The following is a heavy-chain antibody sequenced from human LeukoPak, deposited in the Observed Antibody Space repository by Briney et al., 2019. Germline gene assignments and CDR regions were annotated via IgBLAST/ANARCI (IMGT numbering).Heavy chain of an antibody. Sequence: SVKVSCKASGGTFSSYAISWVRQAPGQGLEWMGGIIPIFGTANYAQKFQGRVTITADESTSTAYMELSSLGSEDTAVYYCAREVSGIAVAGTPLRYFQHWGQGTLVTVSS. D-gene: IGHD6-19*01. CDR1: GGTFSSYA. V-gene: IGHV1-69*13. CDR2: IIPIFGTA. J-gene: IGHJ1*01. CDR3: AREVSGIAVAGTPLRYFQH.